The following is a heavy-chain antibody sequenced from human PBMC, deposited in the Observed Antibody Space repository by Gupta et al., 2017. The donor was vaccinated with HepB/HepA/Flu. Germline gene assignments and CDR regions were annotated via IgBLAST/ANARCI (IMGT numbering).Heavy chain of an antibody. V-gene: IGHV4-34*01. CDR3: ARVRIAAAGTHQGDFDY. D-gene: IGHD6-13*01. CDR2: INHSGST. J-gene: IGHJ4*02. CDR1: GGSFSGYY. Sequence: QVQLQQWGAGLLKPSETLSLTCAVYGGSFSGYYWSWIRPPPGKGLEWIGEINHSGSTNYNPSLKSRVTISVDTSKNQFSLKLSSVTAADTAVYYCARVRIAAAGTHQGDFDYWGQGTLVTVSS.